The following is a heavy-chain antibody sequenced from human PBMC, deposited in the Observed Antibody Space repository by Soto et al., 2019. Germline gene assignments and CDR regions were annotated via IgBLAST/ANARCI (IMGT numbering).Heavy chain of an antibody. CDR1: GGSFSGYY. D-gene: IGHD6-13*01. Sequence: QVQLQQWGAGLLKPSETLSLTCAVYGGSFSGYYWSWIRQPPGKGLEWIGEINHSGSTNYNPSLKGRVTISVDTSKNQFSLKLSSVTAADTAVYYCARGRGPRIAAAGLFDPWGQGTLVTVSS. V-gene: IGHV4-34*01. CDR2: INHSGST. CDR3: ARGRGPRIAAAGLFDP. J-gene: IGHJ5*02.